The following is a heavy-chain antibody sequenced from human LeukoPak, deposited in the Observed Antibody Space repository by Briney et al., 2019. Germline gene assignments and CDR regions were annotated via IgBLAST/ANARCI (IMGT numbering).Heavy chain of an antibody. CDR2: IRYDGNNK. D-gene: IGHD2-21*02. CDR3: AREVTPYY. J-gene: IGHJ4*02. CDR1: GFTFSNYG. Sequence: GGSLRLSCGASGFTFSNYGMLWVRQAPGKGLEWVAFIRYDGNNKLYADSMKGRFTISRDNSKNTLYLHINSLRAEDTAVYYCAREVTPYYWGQGTLVTVSS. V-gene: IGHV3-30*02.